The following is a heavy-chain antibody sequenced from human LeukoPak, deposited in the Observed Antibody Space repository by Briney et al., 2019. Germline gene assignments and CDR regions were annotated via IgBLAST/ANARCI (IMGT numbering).Heavy chain of an antibody. CDR3: ARREGSGNYLIDY. CDR2: IYPGDSDT. D-gene: IGHD3-10*01. J-gene: IGHJ4*02. Sequence: GESLKISCKPSGYSFANYWIGWVRQMPGKGLEWMGIIYPGDSDTRYSPSFQGRVTISADKSISTAYLQWNSLRASDTAMYYCARREGSGNYLIDYWGQGTLVTVSS. V-gene: IGHV5-51*01. CDR1: GYSFANYW.